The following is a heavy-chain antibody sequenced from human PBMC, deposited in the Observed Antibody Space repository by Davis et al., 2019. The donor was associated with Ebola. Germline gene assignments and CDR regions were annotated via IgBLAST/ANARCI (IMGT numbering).Heavy chain of an antibody. D-gene: IGHD1-26*01. CDR3: ARVAINTTGGGSWFDP. J-gene: IGHJ5*02. V-gene: IGHV4-39*07. CDR2: IYYSGST. CDR1: GGSISSSSYY. Sequence: SETLSPTCTVSGGSISSSSYYWGWIRQPPGKGLEWIGSIYYSGSTYYNPSLKSRVTISVDTSKNQFSLKLSSVTAADTAVYYCARVAINTTGGGSWFDPWGQGTLVTVSS.